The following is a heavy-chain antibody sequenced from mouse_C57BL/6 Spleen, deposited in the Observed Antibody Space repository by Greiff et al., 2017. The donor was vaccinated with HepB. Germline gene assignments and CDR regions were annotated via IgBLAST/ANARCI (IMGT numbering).Heavy chain of an antibody. CDR1: GYTFTSYW. CDR2: INPSSGYT. CDR3: ASERDGAYDFDY. Sequence: QVQLQQPGAELVKPGASVKLSCKASGYTFTSYWMHWVKQRPGQGLEWIGYINPSSGYTKYNQKFKDKATLTADKSSSTAYMQLSSLISEDSAVYYCASERDGAYDFDYWGQGTTLTVSS. J-gene: IGHJ2*01. V-gene: IGHV1-7*01. D-gene: IGHD2-13*01.